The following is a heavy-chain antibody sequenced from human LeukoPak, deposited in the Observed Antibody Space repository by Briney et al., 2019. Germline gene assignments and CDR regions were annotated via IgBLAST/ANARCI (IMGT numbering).Heavy chain of an antibody. CDR1: GYTFTSYG. CDR2: ISAYNGNT. J-gene: IGHJ6*03. Sequence: GASVKVSCKASGYTFTSYGISWGRQAPGQGLEWMGWISAYNGNTNYAQKLQGRVTITTDTSTSTAYMELRRRRSDDTAVYYCARVEYYDSSAYYYYYYYMDVWGKGTTVTVSS. V-gene: IGHV1-18*01. CDR3: ARVEYYDSSAYYYYYYYMDV. D-gene: IGHD3-22*01.